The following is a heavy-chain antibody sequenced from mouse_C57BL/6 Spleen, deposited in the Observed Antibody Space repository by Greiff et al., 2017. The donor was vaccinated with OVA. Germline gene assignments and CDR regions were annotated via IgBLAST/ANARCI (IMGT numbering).Heavy chain of an antibody. CDR2: ISSGSSTI. CDR3: ARTTVESYWYFDV. CDR1: GFTFSDYG. Sequence: EVQLVESGGGLVKPGGSLKLSCAASGFTFSDYGMHWVRQAPEKGLEWVAYISSGSSTIYYADTVKGRFTITRDNAKNTLFLQMTSLRSEDTAMYYCARTTVESYWYFDVWGTGTTVTVAS. V-gene: IGHV5-17*01. J-gene: IGHJ1*03. D-gene: IGHD1-1*01.